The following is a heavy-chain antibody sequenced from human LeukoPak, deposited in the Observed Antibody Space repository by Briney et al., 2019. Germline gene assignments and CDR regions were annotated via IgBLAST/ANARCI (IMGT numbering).Heavy chain of an antibody. CDR3: AEMPSYYDSSGPPTGY. V-gene: IGHV1-18*01. CDR2: ISAYNGNT. D-gene: IGHD3-22*01. CDR1: GYTFTSYG. Sequence: ASVKVSCKASGYTFTSYGISWVRQAPGQGLEWMGWISAYNGNTNYAQKLQGRVTMTTDTSTSTAYMELRSLRSDDTAVYYCAEMPSYYDSSGPPTGYWGQGTLVTVSS. J-gene: IGHJ4*02.